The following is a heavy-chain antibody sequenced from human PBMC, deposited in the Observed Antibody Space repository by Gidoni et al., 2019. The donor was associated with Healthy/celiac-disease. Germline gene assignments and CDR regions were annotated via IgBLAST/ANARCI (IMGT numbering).Heavy chain of an antibody. J-gene: IGHJ3*02. V-gene: IGHV1-69*06. CDR3: ERERPSASHAFDI. D-gene: IGHD6-6*01. CDR1: GCTFSRYA. Sequence: QLQLLQSGAELKTPGSSVKVSCKASGCTFSRYAIFGTANNAQKFQGRVTITADKSTSTANMELSSLRSEDTSVYYCERERPSASHAFDIWGQGTMVTVSA. CDR2: FGTA.